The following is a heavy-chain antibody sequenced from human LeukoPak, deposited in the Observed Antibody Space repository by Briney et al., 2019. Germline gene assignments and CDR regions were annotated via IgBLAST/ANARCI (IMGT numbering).Heavy chain of an antibody. V-gene: IGHV1-2*02. J-gene: IGHJ6*03. D-gene: IGHD3-3*01. CDR2: INPNSGGT. CDR1: GYTFTGYY. Sequence: ASVKVSCKASGYTFTGYYMHWVRQAPGQGLEWMGWINPNSGGTNYAQKFQGRVTMTRDTSISTAYMELSRLRSDDTAVYYCARGGVDFWSSYSYYYYYMDVWGKGTTVTVSS. CDR3: ARGGVDFWSSYSYYYYYMDV.